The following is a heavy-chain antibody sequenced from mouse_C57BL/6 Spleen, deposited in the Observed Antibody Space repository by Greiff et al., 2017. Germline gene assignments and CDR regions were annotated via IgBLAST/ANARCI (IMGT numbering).Heavy chain of an antibody. V-gene: IGHV1-26*01. CDR3: ASWYAMDY. CDR2: INPNNGGT. J-gene: IGHJ4*01. Sequence: EVQLQQSGPELVKPGASVKISCKASGYTFTDYYMNWVKQSHGKSLEWIGDINPNNGGTSYNQKFTGKATLTVDKSSSTAYMELRSLTSEDSAVYYCASWYAMDYWGQGTSVTVSS. CDR1: GYTFTDYY.